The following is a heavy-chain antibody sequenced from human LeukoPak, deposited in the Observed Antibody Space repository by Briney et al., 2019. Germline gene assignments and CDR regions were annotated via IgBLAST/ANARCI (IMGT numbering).Heavy chain of an antibody. V-gene: IGHV5-51*01. CDR2: IFPDDSDT. CDR3: ARGQAFDI. Sequence: ESLKISCKGSGYSFTSYWITWVRQMPGKGLEWRGIIFPDDSDTRYSPSFQGQVTISADKSINAAYLQWSSLKASDTAMDHCARGQAFDIWGQGTMVTVSS. CDR1: GYSFTSYW. J-gene: IGHJ3*02.